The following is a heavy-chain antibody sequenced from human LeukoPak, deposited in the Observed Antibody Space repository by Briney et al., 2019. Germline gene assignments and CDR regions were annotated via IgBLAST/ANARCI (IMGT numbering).Heavy chain of an antibody. CDR3: AKLQAATPDFDY. CDR1: GFTFSSYG. Sequence: PWRSLRLSCAASGFTFSSYGMHWVRQAPGKGLEWGAVISYDGSNKYYADSVKGRFTISRDNSKNTLYLQMNSLRAEDTAVYYCAKLQAATPDFDYWGQGTLVTVSS. CDR2: ISYDGSNK. J-gene: IGHJ4*02. D-gene: IGHD2-15*01. V-gene: IGHV3-30*18.